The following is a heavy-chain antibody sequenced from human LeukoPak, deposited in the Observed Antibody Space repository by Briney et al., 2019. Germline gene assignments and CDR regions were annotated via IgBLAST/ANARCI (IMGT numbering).Heavy chain of an antibody. D-gene: IGHD6-13*01. Sequence: ASVKVSCKASGYTFTSYDINWVRQATGQGLEWMGWMNPNSGNTGYAQKFQGRVTRTRNTSISTAYMEPSSLRSEDTAVYYCARVVGSSSLWYYYGMDVWGQGTTVTVSS. CDR2: MNPNSGNT. J-gene: IGHJ6*02. CDR3: ARVVGSSSLWYYYGMDV. CDR1: GYTFTSYD. V-gene: IGHV1-8*01.